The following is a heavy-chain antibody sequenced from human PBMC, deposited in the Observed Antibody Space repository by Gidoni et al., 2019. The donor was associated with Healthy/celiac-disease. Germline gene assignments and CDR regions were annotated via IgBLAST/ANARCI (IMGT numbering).Heavy chain of an antibody. D-gene: IGHD2-21*01. V-gene: IGHV3-30*03. CDR1: GLTFSTYA. J-gene: IGHJ4*02. Sequence: QVQLVESGGGVVQPERSLRLSCAASGLTFSTYAMHWVRQAPGKGLERVAVISKDGDTKHYAESVEGRLTISRDNFMNTVYLQMNSLRTEDTALYYCARGRGISAPTTRYFDCWGQGTLVTVSS. CDR2: ISKDGDTK. CDR3: ARGRGISAPTTRYFDC.